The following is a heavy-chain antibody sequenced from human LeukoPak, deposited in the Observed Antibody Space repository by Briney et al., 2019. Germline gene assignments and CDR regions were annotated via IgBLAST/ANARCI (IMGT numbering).Heavy chain of an antibody. Sequence: TFISYXXXXVRQAPXQGLXXRGGXIPIFATANYAQKFQGRVTITADESTSTAYMELSSLRSEDTAVYYCAAGGFLEWFTHVYYFDYWGQGTLVTVSS. CDR3: AAGGFLEWFTHVYYFDY. CDR2: XIPIFATA. J-gene: IGHJ4*02. V-gene: IGHV1-69*01. D-gene: IGHD3-3*01. CDR1: TFISYX.